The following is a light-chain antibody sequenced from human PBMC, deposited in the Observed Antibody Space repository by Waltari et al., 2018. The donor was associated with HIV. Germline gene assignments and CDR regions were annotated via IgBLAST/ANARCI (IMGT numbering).Light chain of an antibody. CDR2: KNN. Sequence: QSVLTQPPSASGTPGQRATISCFGSNSNIGSNYVYWYQQLPGMAPKLLIYKNNQRPSAVPDRFSGSKSGTSASLAISGLRSEDEADYYCAAWDDRLNLVFGGGTKLTVL. CDR1: NSNIGSNY. V-gene: IGLV1-47*01. J-gene: IGLJ2*01. CDR3: AAWDDRLNLV.